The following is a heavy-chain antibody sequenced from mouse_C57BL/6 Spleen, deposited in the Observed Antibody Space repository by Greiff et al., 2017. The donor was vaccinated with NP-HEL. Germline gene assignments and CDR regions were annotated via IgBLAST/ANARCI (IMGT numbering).Heavy chain of an antibody. Sequence: VQLKESGPGLVKPSQSLSLTCSVTGYSITSGYYWNWIRQFPGNKLEWMGYISYDGSNNYNPSLKNRISITRDTSKNQFFLKLNSVTTEDTATYYCARERAAQATAWFAYWGQGTLVTVSA. CDR3: ARERAAQATAWFAY. CDR1: GYSITSGYY. CDR2: ISYDGSN. V-gene: IGHV3-6*01. J-gene: IGHJ3*01. D-gene: IGHD3-2*02.